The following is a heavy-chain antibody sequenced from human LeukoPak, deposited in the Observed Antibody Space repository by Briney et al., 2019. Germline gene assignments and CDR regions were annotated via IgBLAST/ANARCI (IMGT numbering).Heavy chain of an antibody. J-gene: IGHJ5*02. CDR3: ARHPRGTNWFDP. CDR2: IYHSWST. V-gene: IGHV4-38-2*01. CDR1: GYPISSGYY. Sequence: IPSETLSLTCAVSGYPISSGYYWGWVRQPPGNGLEWIGTIYHSWSTYYNPSLKSRVTLSVDTSNNQFSLKLTSVTASDTAVYYCARHPRGTNWFDPWGQGTLVTVSS.